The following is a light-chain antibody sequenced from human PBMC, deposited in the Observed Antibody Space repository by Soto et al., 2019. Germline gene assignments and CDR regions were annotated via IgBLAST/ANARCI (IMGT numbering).Light chain of an antibody. J-gene: IGKJ2*01. CDR2: GAS. CDR1: QSVSSN. Sequence: EIVMTQSPATLSVSPGERATLSCRASQSVSSNLAWYQQKPGQAPRLLIYGASTRATGIPARLSGSGSGTEFTLNISSLQSEDFAVYYCQQYNNWPPYTFGQGTKLEIK. V-gene: IGKV3-15*01. CDR3: QQYNNWPPYT.